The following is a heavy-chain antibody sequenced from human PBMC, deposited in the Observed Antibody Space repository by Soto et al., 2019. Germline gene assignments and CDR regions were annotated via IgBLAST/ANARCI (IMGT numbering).Heavy chain of an antibody. CDR2: VSAYNGNT. CDR1: GYTFTSYG. Sequence: GPSVKVSCKASGYTFTSYGISWVRQAPGQGLEWMGWVSAYNGNTNYAQKLQGRVTMTTDTSTSTAYMELRSLRSDDTAVYYCARVGLYCGGDCYAFDIWGQGTMVTVSS. V-gene: IGHV1-18*01. J-gene: IGHJ3*02. D-gene: IGHD2-21*02. CDR3: ARVGLYCGGDCYAFDI.